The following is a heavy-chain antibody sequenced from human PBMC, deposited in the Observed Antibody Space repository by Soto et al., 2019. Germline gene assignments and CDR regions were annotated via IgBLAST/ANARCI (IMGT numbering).Heavy chain of an antibody. J-gene: IGHJ4*02. Sequence: GGSLRLSCAASGFTFSSYGMHWVRQAPGKGLEWVAVISYDGSNKYYADSVKGRFTISRDNSKNTLYLQMNSLRAEDTAVYYCAKPGYCSSTSCYYFDYWGQGTLVTVSS. CDR3: AKPGYCSSTSCYYFDY. V-gene: IGHV3-30*18. CDR2: ISYDGSNK. D-gene: IGHD2-2*01. CDR1: GFTFSSYG.